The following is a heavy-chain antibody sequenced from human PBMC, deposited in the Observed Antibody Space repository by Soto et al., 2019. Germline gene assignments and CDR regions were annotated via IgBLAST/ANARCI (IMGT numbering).Heavy chain of an antibody. CDR2: ISGSGGST. CDR3: AKTPVATVYFDY. Sequence: GGSLRLSCAASGFTFSSYAVSWVRQAPGKGLEWVSAISGSGGSTYYADSVKGRFTISRDNSKNTLYLQMNSLRAEDTAVYYCAKTPVATVYFDYWGQGTLVTVSS. D-gene: IGHD5-12*01. J-gene: IGHJ4*02. CDR1: GFTFSSYA. V-gene: IGHV3-23*01.